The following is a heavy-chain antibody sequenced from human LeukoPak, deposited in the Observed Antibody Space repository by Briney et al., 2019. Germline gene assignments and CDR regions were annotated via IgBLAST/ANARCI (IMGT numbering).Heavy chain of an antibody. CDR1: GGSISSGGYY. CDR3: ARVPSGDAFDI. V-gene: IGHV4-30-2*01. Sequence: SETLSLTFTVSGGSISSGGYYWNWIRQPPGKGLEWIGYIYHSGNTDFNPSLRSRVTISVDRSKNQFSLKLISVTAADTAVYYCARVPSGDAFDIWGQGTMVTVSS. J-gene: IGHJ3*02. CDR2: IYHSGNT. D-gene: IGHD3-10*01.